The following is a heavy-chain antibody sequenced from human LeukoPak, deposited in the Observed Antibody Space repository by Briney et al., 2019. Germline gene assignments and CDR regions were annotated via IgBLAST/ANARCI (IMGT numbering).Heavy chain of an antibody. CDR3: ARDSGHAGALDY. J-gene: IGHJ4*02. CDR2: ISAYNGKT. V-gene: IGHV1-18*01. Sequence: ASVKVSCKASGYTFTSYGISWVRQAPGQGLEWMGWISAYNGKTNYAQKLQRRLTMTTPTSTSTAYMELRSLRSDDTAVYYCARDSGHAGALDYWGQGTLVTVSS. D-gene: IGHD3-10*01. CDR1: GYTFTSYG.